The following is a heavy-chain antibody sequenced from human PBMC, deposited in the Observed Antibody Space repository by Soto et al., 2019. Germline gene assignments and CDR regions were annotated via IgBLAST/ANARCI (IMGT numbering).Heavy chain of an antibody. J-gene: IGHJ4*02. V-gene: IGHV4-34*01. CDR2: INHSGST. Sequence: PSETLSLTCAVYGGSFSGYYWSWIRQPPGKGLEWIGEINHSGSTNYNPSLKSRVTISVDTSKNQFSLKLSSVTAADTAVYYCNWNYEGFDYWCQGTLVTVSS. D-gene: IGHD1-7*01. CDR1: GGSFSGYY. CDR3: NWNYEGFDY.